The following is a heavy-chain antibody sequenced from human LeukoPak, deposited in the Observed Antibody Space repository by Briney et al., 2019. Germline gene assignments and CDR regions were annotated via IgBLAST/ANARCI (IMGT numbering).Heavy chain of an antibody. J-gene: IGHJ4*02. Sequence: GGSLRLSCAASGFTFSSYAMSWVRQAPGKGLAWVSAISESGGGTYYADSVKGRFTISRDNAKNSLYLQMNSLRAEDTAVYYCARETTYYYDSSGYYSAPFDYWGQGTLVTVSS. CDR1: GFTFSSYA. CDR2: ISESGGGT. D-gene: IGHD3-22*01. CDR3: ARETTYYYDSSGYYSAPFDY. V-gene: IGHV3-23*01.